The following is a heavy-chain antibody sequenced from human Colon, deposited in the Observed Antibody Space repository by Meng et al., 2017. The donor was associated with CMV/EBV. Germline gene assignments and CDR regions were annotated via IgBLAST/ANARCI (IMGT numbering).Heavy chain of an antibody. D-gene: IGHD6-19*01. CDR1: GFTFSAHY. Sequence: ASGFTFSAHYMDWVRQAPGKGLEWVGRIRNKADGSTAEYAASVKGRFTISRDDSKSSLYLQMNSLKTEDTAVYYCARPGYSSAWPDYWGQGILVTVSS. CDR2: IRNKADGSTA. J-gene: IGHJ4*02. V-gene: IGHV3-72*01. CDR3: ARPGYSSAWPDY.